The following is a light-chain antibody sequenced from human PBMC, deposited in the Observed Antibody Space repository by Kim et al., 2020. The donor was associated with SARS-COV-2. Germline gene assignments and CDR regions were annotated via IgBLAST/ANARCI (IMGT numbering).Light chain of an antibody. V-gene: IGLV3-19*01. J-gene: IGLJ1*01. Sequence: SSELTQDPAVSVALGQTVKITCQGDSLRSYYASWYQQKPGQAPILVIYGRNNRPSGIPDRFSGSSSVNTASLTITGAQAEEEADYYCNSRDSTGTRLVFG. CDR2: GRN. CDR3: NSRDSTGTRLV. CDR1: SLRSYY.